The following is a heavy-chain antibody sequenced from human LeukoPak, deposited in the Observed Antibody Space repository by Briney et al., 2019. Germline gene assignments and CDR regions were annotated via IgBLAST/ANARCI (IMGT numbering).Heavy chain of an antibody. CDR3: ARRAGYSYGNLEYWYFDL. V-gene: IGHV4-31*03. CDR1: GGSISSGGYY. Sequence: MSSQTLSLTCTVSGGSISSGGYYWSWIRQHPGKGLEWIGYIYYSGSTYYNPSLKSRLTISLDTSKNRFSLKLSSVTAADTAVYYCARRAGYSYGNLEYWYFDLWGRGTLVTVSS. J-gene: IGHJ2*01. D-gene: IGHD5-18*01. CDR2: IYYSGST.